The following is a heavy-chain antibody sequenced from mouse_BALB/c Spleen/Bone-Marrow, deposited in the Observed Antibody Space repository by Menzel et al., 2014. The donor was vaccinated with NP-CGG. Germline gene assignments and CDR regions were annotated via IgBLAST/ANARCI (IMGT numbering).Heavy chain of an antibody. D-gene: IGHD1-1*01. V-gene: IGHV1-4*01. CDR2: INPSSGYT. J-gene: IGHJ3*01. CDR1: GYTFTSYT. Sequence: QVHVKQSGAELARPGASVKMSCKASGYTFTSYTMHWVKQRPGQGLEWIGYINPSSGYTNYNQKFKDKATLTADKSSSTAYMQLSSLTSEDSAVYYCARSRDFTTGFAYWGQGTLVTVSA. CDR3: ARSRDFTTGFAY.